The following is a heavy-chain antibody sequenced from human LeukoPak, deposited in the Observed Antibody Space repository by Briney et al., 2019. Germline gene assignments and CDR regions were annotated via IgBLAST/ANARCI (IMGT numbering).Heavy chain of an antibody. D-gene: IGHD2-15*01. Sequence: ASVKVSCKASGYTFTGYYIHWVRQAPGQGLEWMGWINPNSGGTNYAQKFQGRVTMTRDTSISTAYMELSRLRSDDTAVYYCARSVARGGSGLDAFDIWGQGTMVTVSS. CDR3: ARSVARGGSGLDAFDI. CDR2: INPNSGGT. CDR1: GYTFTGYY. J-gene: IGHJ3*02. V-gene: IGHV1-2*02.